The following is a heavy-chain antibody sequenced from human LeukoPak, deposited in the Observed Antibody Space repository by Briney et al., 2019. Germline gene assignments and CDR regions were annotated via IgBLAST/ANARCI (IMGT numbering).Heavy chain of an antibody. CDR1: GYTFTSYD. CDR2: MNPNSGNT. V-gene: IGHV1-8*01. J-gene: IGHJ6*02. D-gene: IGHD2-2*02. Sequence: ASVKVSCKASGYTFTSYDINWVRQATGQGLEWMGWMNPNSGNTGYAQEFQGRVTMTRNTSISTAYMELSSLRSEDTAVYYCARGFGYCSSTSCYSYYYYGMDVWGQGTTVTVSS. CDR3: ARGFGYCSSTSCYSYYYYGMDV.